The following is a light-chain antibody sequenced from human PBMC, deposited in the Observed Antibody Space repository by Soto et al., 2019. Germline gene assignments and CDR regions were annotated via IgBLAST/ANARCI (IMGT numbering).Light chain of an antibody. CDR1: SSDVGNYNL. CDR2: EVT. V-gene: IGLV2-23*02. Sequence: QSALTQPASVSGSPGQSITISCTGASSDVGNYNLVSWYQQYPGKAPKLMIYEVTKRPSGVSNRFSGSKSGNTASLTISGLQDEDEADYYCCSDSGSGTYFFGTGTKVTVL. J-gene: IGLJ1*01. CDR3: CSDSGSGTYF.